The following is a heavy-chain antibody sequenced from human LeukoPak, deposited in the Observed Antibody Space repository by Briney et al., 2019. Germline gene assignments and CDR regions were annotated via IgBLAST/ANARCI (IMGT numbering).Heavy chain of an antibody. CDR3: ARVSLLDDGGLGDY. J-gene: IGHJ4*02. Sequence: GGSLRLSCAASGFTFSSYWMHWVRQAPGTGLVWVSRIDSGGSGTSYADSVKGRFTISRDNAKNSLYLQMNSLRTEDTAVYYCARVSLLDDGGLGDYWGQGTLVTVSS. D-gene: IGHD4-23*01. CDR2: IDSGGSGT. CDR1: GFTFSSYW. V-gene: IGHV3-74*01.